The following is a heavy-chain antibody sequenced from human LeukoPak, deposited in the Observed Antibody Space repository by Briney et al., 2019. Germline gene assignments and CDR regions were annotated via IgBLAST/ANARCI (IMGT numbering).Heavy chain of an antibody. CDR2: INSSSSTI. CDR1: GFTFNSYS. V-gene: IGHV3-48*01. CDR3: ARAGFTFSDYFGSFFDY. J-gene: IGHJ4*02. Sequence: GGSLRLSCAASGFTFNSYSMNWVRQAPGKGLEWVSHINSSSSTIYYADFMKGRFTISRDNAKNSLYLQMNSLRAEDTAVYYCARAGFTFSDYFGSFFDYWGQGTLVTVSS. D-gene: IGHD3-10*01.